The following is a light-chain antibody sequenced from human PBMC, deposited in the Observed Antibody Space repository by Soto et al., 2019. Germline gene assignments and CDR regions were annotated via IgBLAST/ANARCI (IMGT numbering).Light chain of an antibody. CDR3: LLSYSGAAV. Sequence: QAVVTQEPSLTVSPGGTVTLTCGSSTGAVTSGHYPYWFQQKPGQAPRTLIIDTNKKHSWTPARFSGSLLGGKAALTLSGAQPEDEAEYYCLLSYSGAAVFGGGTQLTVL. V-gene: IGLV7-46*01. CDR2: DTN. CDR1: TGAVTSGHY. J-gene: IGLJ7*01.